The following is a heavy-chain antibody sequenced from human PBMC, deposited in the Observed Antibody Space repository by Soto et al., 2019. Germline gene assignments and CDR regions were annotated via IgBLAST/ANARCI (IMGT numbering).Heavy chain of an antibody. V-gene: IGHV1-69*13. CDR1: GGTFSSYA. J-gene: IGHJ3*02. D-gene: IGHD2-21*02. CDR3: ARGPACGGDCYGAFDI. Sequence: GASVKVSCKASGGTFSSYAISWVRQAPGQGLEWMGGIIPIFGTANYAQKFRGRVTIAADESTSTAYMELSSLRSEDTAVYYCARGPACGGDCYGAFDIWGQGTMVTVSS. CDR2: IIPIFGTA.